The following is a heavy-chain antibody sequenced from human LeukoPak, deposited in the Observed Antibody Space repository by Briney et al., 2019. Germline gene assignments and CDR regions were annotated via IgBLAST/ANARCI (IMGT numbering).Heavy chain of an antibody. CDR2: IYHSGST. Sequence: SETLSLTCAVYGGSFSGYYWGWIRQPPGKGLEWIGRIYHSGSTYYNPSLKSRVTISVDTSKNQFSLKLSSVTAADTAVYYCARETVAANHFDYWGQGTLVTVSS. CDR3: ARETVAANHFDY. V-gene: IGHV4-34*01. CDR1: GGSFSGYY. D-gene: IGHD2-15*01. J-gene: IGHJ4*02.